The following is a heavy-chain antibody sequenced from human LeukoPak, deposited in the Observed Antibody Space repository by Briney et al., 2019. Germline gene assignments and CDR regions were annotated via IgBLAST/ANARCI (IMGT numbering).Heavy chain of an antibody. Sequence: GASVKVSCKASGYTFTSYDINWMRQATGQGLEWMGWMNPNSGNTGYAQKFQGRVTMTRNTSISTAYMELSSLRSEDTAVYYCARALSSSWYYYYYGMDVWGQGTTVTVSS. V-gene: IGHV1-8*01. J-gene: IGHJ6*02. D-gene: IGHD6-13*01. CDR3: ARALSSSWYYYYYGMDV. CDR1: GYTFTSYD. CDR2: MNPNSGNT.